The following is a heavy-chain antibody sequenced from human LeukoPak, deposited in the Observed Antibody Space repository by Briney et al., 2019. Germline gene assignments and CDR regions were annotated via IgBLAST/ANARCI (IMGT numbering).Heavy chain of an antibody. D-gene: IGHD1-7*01. CDR2: IIPIFGTA. CDR3: AREMETRNWNFLKGFDP. CDR1: GGTFSSYA. Sequence: ASVKVSCKASGGTFSSYAISWVRQAPGQGLEWMGGIIPIFGTANYAQKFQGRVTITADKSTSTAYMELSSLRSEDTAVYYCAREMETRNWNFLKGFDPWGQGTLVTVSS. J-gene: IGHJ5*02. V-gene: IGHV1-69*06.